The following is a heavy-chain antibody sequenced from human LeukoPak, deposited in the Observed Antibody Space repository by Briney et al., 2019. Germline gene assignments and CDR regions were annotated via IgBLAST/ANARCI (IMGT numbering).Heavy chain of an antibody. CDR2: ISSSGSTI. D-gene: IGHD3-10*01. Sequence: GGSLRLSCAASGFTFSSYEMNWVRQAPGKGLEWVSYISSSGSTIYYADSVKGRFTISRDNAKNSLYLQMNSLRAEDTAVYYCAREGYYGSANQVWGQGTLVTVSS. V-gene: IGHV3-48*03. CDR3: AREGYYGSANQV. J-gene: IGHJ4*02. CDR1: GFTFSSYE.